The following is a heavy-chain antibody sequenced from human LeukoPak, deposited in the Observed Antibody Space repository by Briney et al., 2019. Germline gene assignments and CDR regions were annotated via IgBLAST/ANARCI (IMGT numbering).Heavy chain of an antibody. Sequence: GGSLRLSCAASGFTFSTYGMHWVRQAPGKGLEWVAFIRYDGSEKYSTDSVKGRFTISRDNSKNTLYLRMNSLTAEDTAVYYCAKDRSYHYFDYWGQETLVTVSS. CDR2: IRYDGSEK. J-gene: IGHJ4*02. CDR1: GFTFSTYG. CDR3: AKDRSYHYFDY. D-gene: IGHD5-18*01. V-gene: IGHV3-30*02.